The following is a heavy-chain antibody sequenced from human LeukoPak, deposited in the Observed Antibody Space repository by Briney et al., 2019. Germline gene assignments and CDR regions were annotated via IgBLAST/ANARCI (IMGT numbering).Heavy chain of an antibody. J-gene: IGHJ4*02. CDR1: GYSISSGYY. V-gene: IGHV4-38-2*01. CDR3: ARHSGIAAAPFDY. CDR2: IYHSGST. D-gene: IGHD6-13*01. Sequence: PSETLSLTCAVSGYSISSGYYWGWIRPPPGKGLEWIGIIYHSGSTYYNPSLKSRVTISVDTSKNQFSLKLSSVTAADTAVYYCARHSGIAAAPFDYWGQGTLVTVSS.